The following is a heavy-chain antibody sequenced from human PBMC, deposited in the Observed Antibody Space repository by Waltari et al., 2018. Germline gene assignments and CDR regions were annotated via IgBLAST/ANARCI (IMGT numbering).Heavy chain of an antibody. CDR2: INPSGGST. J-gene: IGHJ4*02. CDR1: GYTFTSYY. Sequence: QVQLVQSGAEVKKPGASVKVSCRASGYTFTSYYIHWLRQAPGQGLEWMGIINPSGGSTSYAKKFQGRVTMTRDTSTSTVYMELSSLRSEDTAVYYCARARRLYGDFDYWGQGTLVTVSS. D-gene: IGHD3-10*01. CDR3: ARARRLYGDFDY. V-gene: IGHV1-46*01.